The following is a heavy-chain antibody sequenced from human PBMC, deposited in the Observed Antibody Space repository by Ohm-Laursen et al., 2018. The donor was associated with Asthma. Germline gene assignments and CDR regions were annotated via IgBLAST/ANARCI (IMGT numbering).Heavy chain of an antibody. Sequence: SLRLSCSASGYTFSRYSIHWIRQAPGKGLEWVASISTASTFIYYADSVRGRFTTSRDNARNSVYLQMNSLRAEDTALYYCARIGPEWELPGLEYSLIHWGQGTLVTVSS. V-gene: IGHV3-21*01. CDR1: GYTFSRYS. D-gene: IGHD1-26*01. J-gene: IGHJ1*01. CDR2: ISTASTFI. CDR3: ARIGPEWELPGLEYSLIH.